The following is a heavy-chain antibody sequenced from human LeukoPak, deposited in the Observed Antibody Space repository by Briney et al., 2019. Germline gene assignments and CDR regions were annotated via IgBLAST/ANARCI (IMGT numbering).Heavy chain of an antibody. Sequence: GASVKVSCKASGYTFTSYGISWVRQAPGQGLEWMGWISAYNGNTNYAQKLQGRVTMTTDTSTSTAYMELRSLRSDDTAVYYCARDHLPAAIWLSSPRPPRNAFDIWGQGTMVTVSS. V-gene: IGHV1-18*01. J-gene: IGHJ3*02. D-gene: IGHD2-2*01. CDR3: ARDHLPAAIWLSSPRPPRNAFDI. CDR1: GYTFTSYG. CDR2: ISAYNGNT.